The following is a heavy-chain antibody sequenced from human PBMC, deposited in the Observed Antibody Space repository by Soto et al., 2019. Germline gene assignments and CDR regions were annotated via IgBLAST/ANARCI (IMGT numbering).Heavy chain of an antibody. D-gene: IGHD3-9*01. Sequence: SETLCLTCTVSGGSISSGGYYWSWIRQHPGKGLEWIGYIYYSGSTYYNPSLKSRVTISVDTSKNQFSLKLSSVTAADTAVYYCARGHDILPGHPMGFDPWGQGTLVTVSS. CDR3: ARGHDILPGHPMGFDP. CDR1: GGSISSGGYY. V-gene: IGHV4-31*03. CDR2: IYYSGST. J-gene: IGHJ5*02.